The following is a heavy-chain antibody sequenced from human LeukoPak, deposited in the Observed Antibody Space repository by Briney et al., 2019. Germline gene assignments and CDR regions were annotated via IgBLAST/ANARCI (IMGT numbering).Heavy chain of an antibody. D-gene: IGHD3-3*01. J-gene: IGHJ6*02. CDR1: GFTFSSYA. Sequence: GGSLRLSCAASGFTFSSYAMHWVRQAPGKGLEWVAVISYDGSNKYYADSVKGRFTISRDNSKNTLYLQMNSLRAEDTAVYYCAKGDYYDFWSGYWGYYYGMDVWGQGTTVTVSS. CDR2: ISYDGSNK. V-gene: IGHV3-30*04. CDR3: AKGDYYDFWSGYWGYYYGMDV.